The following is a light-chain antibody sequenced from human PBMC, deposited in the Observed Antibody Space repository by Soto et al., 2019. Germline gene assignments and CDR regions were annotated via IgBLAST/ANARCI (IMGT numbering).Light chain of an antibody. J-gene: IGKJ5*01. CDR2: DAS. CDR3: QQSYSTPIA. Sequence: DIQMTQSTSTLSASVGGRVTITCRASQSISSGLAWYKQKPGKAPKLLIYDASSLESGVPSRFSGSGSGTEFTLTISSLQPDDFATYYCQQSYSTPIAFGQGTRLEIK. CDR1: QSISSG. V-gene: IGKV1-5*01.